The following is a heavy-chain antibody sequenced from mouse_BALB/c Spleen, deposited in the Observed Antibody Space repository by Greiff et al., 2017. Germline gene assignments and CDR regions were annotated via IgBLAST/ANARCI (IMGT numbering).Heavy chain of an antibody. CDR1: GFTFSSYA. CDR3: ARLPDFDY. CDR2: ISSGGSYT. Sequence: DVKLVESGGGLVKPGGSLKLSCAASGFTFSSYAMSWVRQTPEKRLEWVATISSGGSYTYYPDSVKGRFTISRDNAKNTLYLQMSSLRSEDTAMYYCARLPDFDYWGQGTTLTVSS. V-gene: IGHV5-9-3*01. J-gene: IGHJ2*01.